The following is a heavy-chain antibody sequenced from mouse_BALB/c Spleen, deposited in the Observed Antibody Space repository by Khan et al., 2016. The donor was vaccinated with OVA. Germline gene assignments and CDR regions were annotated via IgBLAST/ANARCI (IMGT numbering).Heavy chain of an antibody. J-gene: IGHJ4*01. Sequence: QVRLQQSGAELVRPGTSVKMSCKAAGYTFTNYWIGWVKQRPGHGLEWIGDIYPGSGNTNYNEKFKDKATLTADTSSSTAYMQLSSLTSEDSAIYYCARPYYYGSSYDTMDAWGQGTSVTVSS. CDR3: ARPYYYGSSYDTMDA. CDR1: GYTFTNYW. D-gene: IGHD1-1*01. V-gene: IGHV1-63*02. CDR2: IYPGSGNT.